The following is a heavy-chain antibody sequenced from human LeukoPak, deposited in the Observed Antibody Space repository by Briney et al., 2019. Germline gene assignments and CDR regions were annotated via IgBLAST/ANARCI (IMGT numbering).Heavy chain of an antibody. D-gene: IGHD3-3*01. V-gene: IGHV4-34*01. Sequence: PSETLSLTCAVYGGSFSGYYWSWIRQPPGKGLEWIGEINHSGSTNYNPSLKSRVTISVDTSKNQFSLKLSSVTAADTAVYYCARGHHFGVVSFDYWGQGTLVTVSS. CDR3: ARGHHFGVVSFDY. CDR1: GGSFSGYY. J-gene: IGHJ4*02. CDR2: INHSGST.